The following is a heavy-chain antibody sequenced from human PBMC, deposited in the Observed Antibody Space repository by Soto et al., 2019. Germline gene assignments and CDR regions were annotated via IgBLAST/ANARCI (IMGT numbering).Heavy chain of an antibody. CDR2: INHSGST. J-gene: IGHJ5*02. CDR1: GGSFSGYY. CDR3: ARGHCSGGSCYGGWFDP. V-gene: IGHV4-34*01. D-gene: IGHD2-15*01. Sequence: QVQLQQWGAGLLKPSETLSLTCAVYGGSFSGYYWSWIRQPPGKALEWIGEINHSGSTNYNPSLKSRVTISVDTSKNQFSLKLSSVTAADTAVYYCARGHCSGGSCYGGWFDPWGQGTLVTVSS.